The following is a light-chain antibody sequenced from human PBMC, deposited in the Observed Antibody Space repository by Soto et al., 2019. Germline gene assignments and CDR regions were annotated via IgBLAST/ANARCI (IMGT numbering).Light chain of an antibody. CDR3: QQYGRSPWT. CDR1: QCVSSGS. J-gene: IGKJ1*01. Sequence: DIVLTQSPGTVSLSPGGTVILSCIASQCVSSGSLALYQQKPSQAARILISGASSTSTGIADRFSGSGSGTSFPLTISRLEPEDFAVYFCQQYGRSPWTFGQGTKVDIK. CDR2: GAS. V-gene: IGKV3-20*01.